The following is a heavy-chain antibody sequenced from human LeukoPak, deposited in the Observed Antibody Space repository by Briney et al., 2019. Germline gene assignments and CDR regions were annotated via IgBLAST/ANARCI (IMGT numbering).Heavy chain of an antibody. CDR1: GGTFSSYA. J-gene: IGHJ4*02. CDR3: ARDQSRFSVTAIPFDY. CDR2: IIPIFGTA. Sequence: EASVKVSCKASGGTFSSYAMSWVRQAPGQGLEWMGGIIPIFGTANYAQKFQGRVTITADKSTSTAYMELSSLRSEDTAVYYCARDQSRFSVTAIPFDYWGQGTLVTVSS. V-gene: IGHV1-69*06. D-gene: IGHD2-21*02.